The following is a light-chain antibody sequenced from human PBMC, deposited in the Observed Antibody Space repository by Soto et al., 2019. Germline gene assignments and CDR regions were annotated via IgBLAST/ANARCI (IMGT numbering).Light chain of an antibody. CDR3: QSYDSSLSGHVV. CDR1: SSNIGAGYD. CDR2: GNS. V-gene: IGLV1-40*01. Sequence: QSVLTQPPSVSGAPGQRVTISCTGSSSNIGAGYDVHWYQQLPGTAPKLLIYGNSNRPSGVPDRFSGSKSGTSASLAITGXXXXXXADYYCQSYDSSLSGHVVXXXGTKLTVL. J-gene: IGLJ2*01.